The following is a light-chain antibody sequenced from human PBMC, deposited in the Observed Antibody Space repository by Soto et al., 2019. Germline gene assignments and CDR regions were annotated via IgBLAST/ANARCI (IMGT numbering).Light chain of an antibody. CDR3: CSYAGSSTFAV. Sequence: QSALTQPASVSGSPGQSITISCTGTSSDVGSYNLVSWYQQHPGKAPKLMIYEGNKRPSGVSNRFSGYKSGNTASLTISWLQAEDEADYYCCSYAGSSTFAVFGGGTPLTVL. CDR2: EGN. CDR1: SSDVGSYNL. V-gene: IGLV2-23*03. J-gene: IGLJ7*01.